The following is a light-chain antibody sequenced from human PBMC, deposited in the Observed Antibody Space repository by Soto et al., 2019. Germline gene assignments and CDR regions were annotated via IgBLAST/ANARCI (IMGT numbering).Light chain of an antibody. Sequence: QAVVTQSPSASASLGASVKLTCTLSSGHSNYVIAWHQQQPEKGPRYLMKLNSDGSHTKGDGIPDRFAGSSSGAERYLTISSLQSEDEADYYCQTWGTGIWVFGGGTKLTVL. CDR2: LNSDGSH. J-gene: IGLJ3*02. V-gene: IGLV4-69*01. CDR1: SGHSNYV. CDR3: QTWGTGIWV.